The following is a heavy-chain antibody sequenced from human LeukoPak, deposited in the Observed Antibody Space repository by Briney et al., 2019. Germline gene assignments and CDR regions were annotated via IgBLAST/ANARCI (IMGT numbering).Heavy chain of an antibody. CDR1: GFTFTGYY. CDR3: ARDPRRGWTHGMDV. CDR2: INPNRGGT. D-gene: IGHD6-19*01. Sequence: ASVKVSCKASGFTFTGYYMHWVRLAPGQGLEWMGWINPNRGGTNYAQKFQGWVTMTRDTSISTAYMELSRLRSDDTAVYYCARDPRRGWTHGMDVWGKGTTVTVSS. V-gene: IGHV1-2*04. J-gene: IGHJ6*04.